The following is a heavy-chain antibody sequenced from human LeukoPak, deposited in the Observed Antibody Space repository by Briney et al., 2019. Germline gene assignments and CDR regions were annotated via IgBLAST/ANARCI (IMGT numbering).Heavy chain of an antibody. CDR3: ARDNYDFPNWLDP. CDR1: GGTFSSYA. CDR2: IIPILGIA. Sequence: GASVKVSCKASGGTFSSYAISWVRQAPGQGLEWMGRIIPILGIANYAQKFQGRVTITADKSTSTAYMELSSLRSEDTAVYYCARDNYDFPNWLDPWGQGTLVTVSS. V-gene: IGHV1-69*04. D-gene: IGHD3-3*01. J-gene: IGHJ5*02.